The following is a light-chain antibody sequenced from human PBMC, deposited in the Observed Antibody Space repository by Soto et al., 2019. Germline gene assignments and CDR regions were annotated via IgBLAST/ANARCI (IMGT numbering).Light chain of an antibody. CDR2: EVT. Sequence: QSALTQPPSASGSPGQSVTISCTGTSSDVGGSKYVSWYQHHPGKAPKLMIYEVTKRPSGVPARFSGSKSGNTASLTVSGLQADDEADYYCSSYAGSNTFVLFGGGTKVTVL. J-gene: IGLJ2*01. CDR1: SSDVGGSKY. V-gene: IGLV2-8*01. CDR3: SSYAGSNTFVL.